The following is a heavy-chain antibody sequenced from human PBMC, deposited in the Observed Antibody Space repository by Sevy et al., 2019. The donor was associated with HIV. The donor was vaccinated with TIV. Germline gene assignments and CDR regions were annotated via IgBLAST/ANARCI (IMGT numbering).Heavy chain of an antibody. Sequence: GGSLRLSCAASGFTFSSYGMHWVRHAPGKGLEWVAVIWYDGSNKYYADSVKGRFTISRDNSKNTLYLQMNSLRAEDTAVYYCTAGYTTGWYPGEFDYWGQGTLVTVSS. CDR1: GFTFSSYG. J-gene: IGHJ4*02. CDR3: TAGYTTGWYPGEFDY. CDR2: IWYDGSNK. V-gene: IGHV3-33*08. D-gene: IGHD6-19*01.